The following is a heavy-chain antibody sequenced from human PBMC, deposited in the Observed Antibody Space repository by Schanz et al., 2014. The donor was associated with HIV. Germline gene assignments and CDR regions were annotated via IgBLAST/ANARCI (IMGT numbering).Heavy chain of an antibody. Sequence: QVQLQESGPGLVKPSETLSLTCTVSGGSVSSGSYYWSWIRQPPGKGLEWIGYIYYSGSTNYNPSLKSRVTIAGEPSKNQFSLKLRSLPAADTAVYFCARAPYDSYDSAGGYFQYWGQGTLVTVSS. CDR3: ARAPYDSYDSAGGYFQY. CDR2: IYYSGST. J-gene: IGHJ1*01. CDR1: GGSVSSGSYY. D-gene: IGHD3-22*01. V-gene: IGHV4-61*01.